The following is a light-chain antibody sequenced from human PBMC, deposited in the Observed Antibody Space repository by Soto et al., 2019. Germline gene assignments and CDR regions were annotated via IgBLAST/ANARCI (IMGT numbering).Light chain of an antibody. CDR3: CSYAGSTTFVI. V-gene: IGLV2-23*03. J-gene: IGLJ2*01. CDR1: SSDVGKYKL. Sequence: QSALTQPASVSGSPGQSITISCTGTSSDVGKYKLVSWYQHRPGKAPKLVIYEGTKRPSGVSNRFSGSKSGNTASLTISGLQAEDEADYYCCSYAGSTTFVIFGGGTQLTVL. CDR2: EGT.